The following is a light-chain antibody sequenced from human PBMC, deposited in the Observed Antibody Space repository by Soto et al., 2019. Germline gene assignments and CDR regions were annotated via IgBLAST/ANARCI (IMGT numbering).Light chain of an antibody. CDR3: HQYNNWPPMHT. V-gene: IGKV3-15*01. CDR1: QSVSNN. CDR2: AAS. Sequence: IVMTQSPATLSVFPGERATLSCRASQSVSNNLAWLQQKPGQPPRLLIYAASTRAAGIPARFVGRGSGTDFTLTISSLQSEDFAVYYCHQYNNWPPMHTFGQGTKLEIK. J-gene: IGKJ2*01.